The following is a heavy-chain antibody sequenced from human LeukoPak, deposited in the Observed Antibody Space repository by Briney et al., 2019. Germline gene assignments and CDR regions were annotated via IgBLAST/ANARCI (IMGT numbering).Heavy chain of an antibody. Sequence: KPSETLSLTCTVSGGSISSYYWSWIRQPAGKGLEWIGRIYTSGSTNYNPSLKSRVTMSVDTSKNQFSLKLSSVTAADTAVYYCARCSTGNYYYYYYMHVWGKGTTVTVSS. CDR2: IYTSGST. J-gene: IGHJ6*03. D-gene: IGHD1-1*01. CDR3: ARCSTGNYYYYYYMHV. V-gene: IGHV4-4*07. CDR1: GGSISSYY.